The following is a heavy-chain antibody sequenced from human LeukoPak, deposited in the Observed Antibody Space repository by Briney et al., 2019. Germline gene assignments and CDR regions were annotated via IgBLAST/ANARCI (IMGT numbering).Heavy chain of an antibody. CDR1: GFTFSSYA. V-gene: IGHV3-23*01. D-gene: IGHD5-12*01. CDR3: AKDVDIVATSYFDY. CDR2: ISASGGST. Sequence: PGGSLRLSCAASGFTFSSYAMTWVRQAPGKGLEWVSAISASGGSTHYLDSVKGRFTISRDSSKNTLFLQMNSLRAEDTAVYYCAKDVDIVATSYFDYWGQGTLVTVSS. J-gene: IGHJ4*02.